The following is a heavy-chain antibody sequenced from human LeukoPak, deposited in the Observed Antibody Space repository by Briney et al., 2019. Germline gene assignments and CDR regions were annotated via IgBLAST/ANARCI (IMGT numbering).Heavy chain of an antibody. Sequence: SETLSLTCTVSGASISRSSYFWGWIRQPPGKGLEWIGSIYYSGSTNGGSTYYNPSLKSRVTISVDTAKDQFFVNLRSVTAADTAVYYCARRDPSGWYNYWGQGTLVTVSS. CDR3: ARRDPSGWYNY. V-gene: IGHV4-39*01. D-gene: IGHD6-19*01. CDR1: GASISRSSYF. J-gene: IGHJ4*02. CDR2: IYYSGSTNGGST.